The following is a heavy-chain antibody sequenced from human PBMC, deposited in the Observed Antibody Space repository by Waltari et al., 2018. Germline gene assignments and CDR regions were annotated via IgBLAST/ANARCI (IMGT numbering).Heavy chain of an antibody. Sequence: RQARGKGLVVVSSIKADVRGASDAHSGRCRFPSSRDNTQSTVYLQMNRLRVDDTAVYYCANHRPGGYGMEVWVQGTTVTVSS. V-gene: IGHV3-74*01. D-gene: IGHD2-15*01. J-gene: IGHJ6*02. CDR3: ANHRPGGYGMEV. CDR2: IKADVRGA.